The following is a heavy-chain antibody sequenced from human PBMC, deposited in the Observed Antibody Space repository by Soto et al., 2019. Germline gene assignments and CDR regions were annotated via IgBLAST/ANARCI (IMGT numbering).Heavy chain of an antibody. D-gene: IGHD5-18*01. V-gene: IGHV3-23*01. CDR3: AKDQIQLWPYGMDV. CDR2: ISGNGGTT. CDR1: GFTFRNYA. Sequence: EVQLLESGGGLVQPGGSLRLSCAASGFTFRNYAMTWVRQAPGKGLEWVSGISGNGGTTYYADSVKGRFTISRDNSKNTVYLQKNSLRAEDTAVYYCAKDQIQLWPYGMDVWGQGTTVTVSS. J-gene: IGHJ6*02.